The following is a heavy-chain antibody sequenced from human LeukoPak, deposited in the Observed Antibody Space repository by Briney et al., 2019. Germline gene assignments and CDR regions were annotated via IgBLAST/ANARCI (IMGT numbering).Heavy chain of an antibody. CDR2: ISGSGGST. CDR1: GFTFSSYA. CDR3: AKHCCEGELVFGY. J-gene: IGHJ4*02. Sequence: GGSLRLSCAASGFTFSSYAMSWVRQAPGKGLEWVSAISGSGGSTYYADSVKGRFTISRDNSKNTLYLQMNSLRAEDTAAYYCAKHCCEGELVFGYWGQGTLVTVSS. D-gene: IGHD1-26*01. V-gene: IGHV3-23*01.